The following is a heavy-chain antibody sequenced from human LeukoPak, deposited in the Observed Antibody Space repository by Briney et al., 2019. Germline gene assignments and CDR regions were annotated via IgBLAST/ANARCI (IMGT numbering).Heavy chain of an antibody. CDR3: ARDSSGWYRWFDP. J-gene: IGHJ5*02. V-gene: IGHV4-59*01. D-gene: IGHD6-19*01. Sequence: PSETLSLTCTVSGGSISSYYWSWIRQPPGKGLEWIGYIYYSGSTNYNPSLKSRVTISVDTSKNQFSLKLSSVTAADTAVYYCARDSSGWYRWFDPWGQGTLVTVSS. CDR2: IYYSGST. CDR1: GGSISSYY.